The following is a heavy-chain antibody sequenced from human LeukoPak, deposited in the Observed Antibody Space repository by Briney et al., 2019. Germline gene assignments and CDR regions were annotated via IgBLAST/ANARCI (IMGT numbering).Heavy chain of an antibody. CDR1: GGSLSGFY. J-gene: IGHJ5*02. D-gene: IGHD4-23*01. V-gene: IGHV4-34*01. CDR3: ASGAIELPQGLENSVYNWFDP. Sequence: PSETLSLTCAVYGGSLSGFYWSWIRQSPGKGLEWIGEINHSGSTNYNPSLKSRVTISVDTSKNQFSLKLGSVTAADTAVYYCASGAIELPQGLENSVYNWFDPWGQGILVTVSS. CDR2: INHSGST.